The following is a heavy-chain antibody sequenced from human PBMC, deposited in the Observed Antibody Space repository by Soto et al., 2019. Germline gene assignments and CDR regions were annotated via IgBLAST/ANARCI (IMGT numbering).Heavy chain of an antibody. J-gene: IGHJ4*02. V-gene: IGHV3-21*01. CDR2: INGRGNYI. Sequence: GGSLRLSCASSGFTFSTYTMNWVRQAPGKGLEWVSSINGRGNYIYYAESVKGRFTISRDNAKNSLYLQMDRLRAEDTALYYCVREDGKVGTNSAFDYWGRGALVTVSS. CDR1: GFTFSTYT. D-gene: IGHD1-26*01. CDR3: VREDGKVGTNSAFDY.